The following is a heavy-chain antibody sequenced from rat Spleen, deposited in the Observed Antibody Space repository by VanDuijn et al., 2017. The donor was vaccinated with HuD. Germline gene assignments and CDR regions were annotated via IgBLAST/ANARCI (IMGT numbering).Heavy chain of an antibody. Sequence: EVQLVESDGALVQPGRSLKLSCAASGFTFSDYYMAWVRQAPTKGLEWVATISYDGSSTYYRDSVKGRFTISRDNAKSTLYLQMDSLRSEDTATYYCARHAGDYGSYFDYWGQGVLVTVSS. J-gene: IGHJ2*01. CDR1: GFTFSDYY. V-gene: IGHV5-29*01. CDR3: ARHAGDYGSYFDY. CDR2: ISYDGSST. D-gene: IGHD1-3*01.